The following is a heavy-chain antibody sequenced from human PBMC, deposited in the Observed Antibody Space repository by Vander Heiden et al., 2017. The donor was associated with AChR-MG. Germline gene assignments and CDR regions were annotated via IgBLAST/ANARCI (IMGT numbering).Heavy chain of an antibody. D-gene: IGHD6-19*01. CDR3: ARGMGSGWSFDY. CDR2: ISSDGRSI. J-gene: IGHJ4*02. Sequence: EVQLVESGGGLVQPGGSLRLSCAASGFIFSDYEMNWVRQAPGKGLEWVSYISSDGRSIYYADSVKGRFTMSRDNAKNSLYLQMDSLRGDDTAVYYCARGMGSGWSFDYWGQGTLVTVSS. V-gene: IGHV3-48*03. CDR1: GFIFSDYE.